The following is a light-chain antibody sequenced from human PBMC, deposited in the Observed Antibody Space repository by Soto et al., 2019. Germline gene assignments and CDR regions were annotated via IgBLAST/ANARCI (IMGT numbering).Light chain of an antibody. CDR1: QIISSY. J-gene: IGKJ1*01. V-gene: IGKV1-39*01. CDR2: AAS. CDR3: QQYNNWPPCT. Sequence: DIQMTQSPSSLSASVCDRVTITCRSSQIISSYLNWYQQKPGKAPKLLIYAASSLQSGVPSRFSGSGSGTDFTLTISSLQSEDFAVYYCQQYNNWPPCTFGQGTKVDI.